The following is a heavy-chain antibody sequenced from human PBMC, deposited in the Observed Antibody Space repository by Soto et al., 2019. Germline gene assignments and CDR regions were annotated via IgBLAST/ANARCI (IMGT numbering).Heavy chain of an antibody. D-gene: IGHD2-2*03. CDR2: INPSGGST. Sequence: GASVKVSCKSSGDSFNDYYMHWVRQAPGQGLEWMGIINPSGGSTSYAQKFQGRVTMTRDTSTSTVYMELSSLRSEDTAVYYCASGYCSSTSCYAGRYYYGMDVWGQGTTVTVSS. V-gene: IGHV1-46*02. CDR3: ASGYCSSTSCYAGRYYYGMDV. CDR1: GDSFNDYY. J-gene: IGHJ6*02.